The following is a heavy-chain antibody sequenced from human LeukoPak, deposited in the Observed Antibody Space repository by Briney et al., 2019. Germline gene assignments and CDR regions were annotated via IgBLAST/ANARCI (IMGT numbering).Heavy chain of an antibody. CDR3: TRELPYYYDSSGYYH. CDR1: GFTFGDYA. CDR2: IRSKAYGGTT. V-gene: IGHV3-49*04. Sequence: GGSLRLSCTASGFTFGDYAMSWVRQAPGKGLEWVGFIRSKAYGGTTEYAASVKGRFTISRDDSKSIAYLQMNSLKTEDTAVYYCTRELPYYYDSSGYYHWGQGTLVTVSS. D-gene: IGHD3-22*01. J-gene: IGHJ5*02.